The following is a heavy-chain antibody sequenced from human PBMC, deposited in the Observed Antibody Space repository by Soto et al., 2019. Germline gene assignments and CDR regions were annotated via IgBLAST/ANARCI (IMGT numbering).Heavy chain of an antibody. CDR2: LNGDGSST. CDR1: GFTFSDYW. J-gene: IGHJ4*02. CDR3: ARRIATAGTFDY. Sequence: GGSLRLSCAASGFTFSDYWMHWVRQAPGKGLVWVSRLNGDGSSTNYADSVRGRFTISRDNAKNTLYLQMNSLRADDTAVYYCARRIATAGTFDYWGQGTLVTVSS. D-gene: IGHD6-13*01. V-gene: IGHV3-74*01.